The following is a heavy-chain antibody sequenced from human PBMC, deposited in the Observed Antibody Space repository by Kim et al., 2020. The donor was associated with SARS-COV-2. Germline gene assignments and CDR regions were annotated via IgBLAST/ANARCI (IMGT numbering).Heavy chain of an antibody. CDR1: GFTFSSYG. CDR3: AKEASGSYIDY. V-gene: IGHV3-33*06. CDR2: IWCDGSNK. Sequence: GGSLRLSCAASGFTFSSYGMHWVRQAPGKGLEWVAVIWCDGSNKDYADSVKGRFTISRDNSKNTLYLQMNSLRAEDTAVYYCAKEASGSYIDYWGQGTLVTVSS. J-gene: IGHJ4*02. D-gene: IGHD1-26*01.